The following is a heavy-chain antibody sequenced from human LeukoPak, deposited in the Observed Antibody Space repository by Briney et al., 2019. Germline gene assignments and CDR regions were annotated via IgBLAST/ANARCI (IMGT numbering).Heavy chain of an antibody. CDR3: AKDTSQDYYDSSGYSFDP. Sequence: GGSLRLSCAASGFTFDDYAMHWVRQAPGKGLEWVSGISWNSGSIGYADSVKGRFTISRDNAKNSLYLQMNSLRAEDTALYYCAKDTSQDYYDSSGYSFDPWGQGTLVTVSS. J-gene: IGHJ5*02. CDR1: GFTFDDYA. CDR2: ISWNSGSI. D-gene: IGHD3-22*01. V-gene: IGHV3-9*01.